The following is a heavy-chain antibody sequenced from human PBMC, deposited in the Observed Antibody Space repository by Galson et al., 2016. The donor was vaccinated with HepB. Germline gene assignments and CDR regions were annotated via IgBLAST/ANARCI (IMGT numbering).Heavy chain of an antibody. V-gene: IGHV3-7*03. D-gene: IGHD6-13*01. CDR1: GFTFTTYW. Sequence: SLRLSCAASGFTFTTYWMTWVRQAPGKGLEWVANIKQDGSEKYYVDSVKGRFTISRDNAKNSLYLQMNSLRAEDTAVYCCVKDRPYGTGWYGRSESWGQGTLVIVSS. CDR2: IKQDGSEK. J-gene: IGHJ5*02. CDR3: VKDRPYGTGWYGRSES.